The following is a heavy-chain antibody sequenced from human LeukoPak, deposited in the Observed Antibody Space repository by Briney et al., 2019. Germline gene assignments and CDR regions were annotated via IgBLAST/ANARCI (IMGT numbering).Heavy chain of an antibody. CDR2: IYPGDSDT. CDR1: GXSFTNYW. CDR3: ARLYILNSEGLYYFDY. D-gene: IGHD3-9*01. V-gene: IGHV5-51*01. Sequence: GESLKISCKGSGXSFTNYWRGWVRQMPGKGLESMGLIYPGDSDTRYSPPFQGQVTMSADKSISTAYLQWSSLKASDTAIYYCARLYILNSEGLYYFDYWGQGTLVTVSS. J-gene: IGHJ4*02.